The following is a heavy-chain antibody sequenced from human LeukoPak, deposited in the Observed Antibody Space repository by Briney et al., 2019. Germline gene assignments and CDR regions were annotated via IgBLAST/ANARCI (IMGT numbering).Heavy chain of an antibody. CDR2: ISGGGGNT. J-gene: IGHJ4*02. CDR3: AKGVVGASSAAAAGYFDF. Sequence: PGGCLRLSCAVSGLTFSTAWMSWVRQAPGKGLEWVSVISGGGGNTYYADSVKGRFAISRDNSKDTLFLQMNSLRAEDTAVYYCAKGVVGASSAAAAGYFDFWGQGTLVTVSS. CDR1: GLTFSTAW. V-gene: IGHV3-23*01. D-gene: IGHD1-26*01.